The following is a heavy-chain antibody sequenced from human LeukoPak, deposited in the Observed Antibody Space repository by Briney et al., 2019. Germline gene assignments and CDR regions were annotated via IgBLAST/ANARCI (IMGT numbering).Heavy chain of an antibody. Sequence: GGSLRLSCAASGFTFSSYGMHWVRQAPGKGLEWVAVIWYDGSNKYYADSVKGRFTISRDNSKNTLYLQMNSLRAEDTAVYYCARDLYIFGVVGDYSGQGTLVTVSS. CDR3: ARDLYIFGVVGDY. D-gene: IGHD3-3*01. V-gene: IGHV3-33*01. J-gene: IGHJ4*02. CDR2: IWYDGSNK. CDR1: GFTFSSYG.